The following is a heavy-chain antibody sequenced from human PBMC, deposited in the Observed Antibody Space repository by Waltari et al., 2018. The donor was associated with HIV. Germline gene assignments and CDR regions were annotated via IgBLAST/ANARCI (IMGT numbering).Heavy chain of an antibody. CDR2: LSYSGNS. CDR3: ARATGYHFGTTPRFDP. CDR1: GDSITSSDNH. V-gene: IGHV4-39*07. D-gene: IGHD3-3*01. J-gene: IGHJ5*02. Sequence: QLQLQESGPGLVRPSETLSLTCVVSGDSITSSDNHWGWVRQPPGKGLEWIGTLSYSGNSYFSPSLQSRVSISRDTSNNSFSLRLDSLTAADTATYYCARATGYHFGTTPRFDPWGQGTLVIVSS.